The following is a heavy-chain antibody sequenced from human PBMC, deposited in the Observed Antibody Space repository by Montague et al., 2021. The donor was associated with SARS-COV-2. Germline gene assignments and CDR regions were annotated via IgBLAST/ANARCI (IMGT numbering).Heavy chain of an antibody. J-gene: IGHJ4*02. D-gene: IGHD3-9*01. CDR2: IDWDDDK. CDR3: ARIRDYDILTGSFSGFCF. CDR1: GFSLSTSGMC. Sequence: PALVKPTQALTLTCTFSGFSLSTSGMCVSWIRQPPGKALEWLALIDWDDDKYYSTSLKTRLTISKDTSKNQVVLTMTNMDPVDTATYYCARIRDYDILTGSFSGFCFRGPGTLVTVSS. V-gene: IGHV2-70*01.